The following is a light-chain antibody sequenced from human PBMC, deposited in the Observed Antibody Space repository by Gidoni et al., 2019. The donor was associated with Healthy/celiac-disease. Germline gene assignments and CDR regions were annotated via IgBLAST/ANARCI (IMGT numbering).Light chain of an antibody. V-gene: IGLV1-40*01. CDR1: SSNIGAGYD. Sequence: QSVLTQPPSVSGAPGQRVTISCTGSSSNIGAGYDVHWYQQLPGTAPKLLIYGNSNRPSGVPDRFSGSKSGTSASLAITGLQAEDEADYYCQSYDSSLSGHVVFGGGTKLXVX. CDR2: GNS. J-gene: IGLJ2*01. CDR3: QSYDSSLSGHVV.